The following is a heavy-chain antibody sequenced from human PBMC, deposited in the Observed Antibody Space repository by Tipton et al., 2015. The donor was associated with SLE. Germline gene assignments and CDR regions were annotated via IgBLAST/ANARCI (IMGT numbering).Heavy chain of an antibody. CDR1: GYNFIDYS. D-gene: IGHD2-21*01. J-gene: IGHJ4*02. V-gene: IGHV1-2*02. CDR3: ARDYYCGGNCYSGFFDH. CDR2: INPNSGGT. Sequence: QSGAEVKKPGGSVKVSCKASGYNFIDYSIDWVRQAPGQGLEWMGWINPNSGGTNYAQQFQGRLIMTRDTSSAKAYMELSGLTSDDTAVYYCARDYYCGGNCYSGFFDHWGRGTLVTVSS.